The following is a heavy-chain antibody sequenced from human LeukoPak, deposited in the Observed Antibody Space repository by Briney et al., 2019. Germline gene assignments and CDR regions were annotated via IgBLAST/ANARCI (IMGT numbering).Heavy chain of an antibody. D-gene: IGHD2-15*01. CDR1: GYTFTSYA. CDR2: INAGNGNT. V-gene: IGHV1-3*01. Sequence: ASVKVSCKAPGYTFTSYAMHWVRQAPGQRLEWMGWINAGNGNTKYSQKFQGRVTITRDTSASTAYMELSSLRSEDTAVYYCARAFDTVANGDYWGQGTLVTVSS. CDR3: ARAFDTVANGDY. J-gene: IGHJ4*02.